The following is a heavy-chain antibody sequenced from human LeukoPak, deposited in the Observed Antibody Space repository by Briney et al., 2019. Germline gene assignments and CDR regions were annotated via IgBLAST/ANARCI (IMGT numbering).Heavy chain of an antibody. Sequence: GESLKISCKGSGYSFTSYWIGWVRQMPGKGLEWMGIIYPGDSDTRYSPSFQGQVTISADESISTAYLQWSSLKASDTAMYYCARLALGIAAAGAYFDYWGQGTLVTVSS. CDR2: IYPGDSDT. D-gene: IGHD6-13*01. V-gene: IGHV5-51*01. CDR1: GYSFTSYW. CDR3: ARLALGIAAAGAYFDY. J-gene: IGHJ4*02.